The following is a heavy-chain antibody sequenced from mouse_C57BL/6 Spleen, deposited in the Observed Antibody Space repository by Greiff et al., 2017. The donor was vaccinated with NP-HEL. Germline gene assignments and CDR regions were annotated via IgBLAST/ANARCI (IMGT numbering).Heavy chain of an antibody. J-gene: IGHJ2*01. V-gene: IGHV1-50*01. CDR3: ASPGDFDY. Sequence: QVQLQQPGAELVKPGASVKLSCKASGYTFTSYWMQWVKQRPGQGLEWIGEIDPSDSYTNYNAKFKGKATLTVDTSSSTAYMQLSSLTSEDSAVYYCASPGDFDYWGQGTTLTVSS. CDR2: IDPSDSYT. CDR1: GYTFTSYW.